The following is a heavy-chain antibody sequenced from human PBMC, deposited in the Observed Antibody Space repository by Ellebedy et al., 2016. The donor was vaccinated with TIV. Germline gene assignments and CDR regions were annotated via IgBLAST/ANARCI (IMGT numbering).Heavy chain of an antibody. J-gene: IGHJ4*02. V-gene: IGHV3-23*01. CDR2: ISGSGGST. Sequence: GGSLRLSXTASGFTFGDYAMSWFRQAPGKGLEWVSAISGSGGSTYYADSVKGRFTISRDNSKNTLYLQMNSLRAEDTAVYYCAKRATGFDYWGQGTLVTVSS. CDR1: GFTFGDYA. CDR3: AKRATGFDY. D-gene: IGHD5-12*01.